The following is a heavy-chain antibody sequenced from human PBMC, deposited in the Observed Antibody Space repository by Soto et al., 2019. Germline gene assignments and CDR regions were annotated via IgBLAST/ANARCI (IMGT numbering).Heavy chain of an antibody. CDR2: IYYSGST. V-gene: IGHV4-31*03. J-gene: IGHJ4*02. CDR3: ARNRSSVGYFDY. Sequence: TLSLTCTVSGGSISSGGYYWSWIRQHPGKGLEWIGYIYYSGSTYYNPSLKSRVTISVDTSKNQFSLKLSSVTAADTAVYYCARNRSSVGYFDYWGQGTLVTVSS. CDR1: GGSISSGGYY. D-gene: IGHD3-10*01.